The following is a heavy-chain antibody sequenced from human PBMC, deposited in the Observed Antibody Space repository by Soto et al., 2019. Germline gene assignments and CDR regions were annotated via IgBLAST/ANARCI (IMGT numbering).Heavy chain of an antibody. V-gene: IGHV4-34*01. CDR2: INHGGST. D-gene: IGHD2-2*01. Sequence: QVQLQQWGAGLLKPSETLSLSCAVYGGSLRGFFWCWTRQPPGKGLGWIGEINHGGSTNYNPSPKSRVIISVDTSKNQFSLTLNSVTAADTAVYYCALLSYQMTNGLDVWGQGTTVTVSS. J-gene: IGHJ6*02. CDR3: ALLSYQMTNGLDV. CDR1: GGSLRGFF.